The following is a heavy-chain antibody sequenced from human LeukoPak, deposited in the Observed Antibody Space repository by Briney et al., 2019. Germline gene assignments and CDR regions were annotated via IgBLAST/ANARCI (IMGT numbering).Heavy chain of an antibody. CDR3: AHVWYYYDSSGYSISY. V-gene: IGHV3-23*01. Sequence: GGSLRLSCAASGFTFSSYAMSWVRQAPGKGLEWVSAISGSGGSTYYADSVKGRFTISRDNSKNTLYLQMNSLRAEDTAVYYCAHVWYYYDSSGYSISYWGQGTLVTVSS. CDR1: GFTFSSYA. CDR2: ISGSGGST. J-gene: IGHJ4*02. D-gene: IGHD3-22*01.